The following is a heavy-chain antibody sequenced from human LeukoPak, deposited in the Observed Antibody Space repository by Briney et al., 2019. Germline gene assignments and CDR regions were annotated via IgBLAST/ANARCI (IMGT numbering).Heavy chain of an antibody. Sequence: PGRSLRLSCAASGFTFSSYAMHWVRQAPGKGLEWVAVISYDGSNKYYADSVKGRFTISRDNSKNTLYLQMNSLRAEDTAVYYCARDHRITMIVVVINYWFDPWGQGTLVTVSS. CDR2: ISYDGSNK. V-gene: IGHV3-30*04. CDR3: ARDHRITMIVVVINYWFDP. D-gene: IGHD3-22*01. CDR1: GFTFSSYA. J-gene: IGHJ5*02.